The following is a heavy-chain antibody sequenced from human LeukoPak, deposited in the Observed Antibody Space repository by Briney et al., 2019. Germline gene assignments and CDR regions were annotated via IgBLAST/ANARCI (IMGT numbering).Heavy chain of an antibody. Sequence: SGPTLTNPTPTHTLTCTFSGFSLSTRGVGVGWIRQPPGKALECLSITYWDDDERYSPSLTSRLTITKDTSKNQVVLTMTNMDPVDTATYYCAHSDDSSGYYDYWGQGTLVTVS. J-gene: IGHJ4*02. CDR2: TYWDDDE. CDR3: AHSDDSSGYYDY. CDR1: GFSLSTRGVG. V-gene: IGHV2-5*02. D-gene: IGHD3-22*01.